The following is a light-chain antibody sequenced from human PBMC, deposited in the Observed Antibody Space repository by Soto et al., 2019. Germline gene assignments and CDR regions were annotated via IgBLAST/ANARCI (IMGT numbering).Light chain of an antibody. CDR3: QQYGRSSLMFT. CDR2: GAS. J-gene: IGKJ2*01. CDR1: QSVTSDF. V-gene: IGKV3-20*01. Sequence: ETVLTQSPGTLSLSPGERATLSCRASQSVTSDFLAWYQQKPGQAPRLLIYGASTRAAGVPDRFSGSGSGTDFTLTITRLEPEDVAVYYCQQYGRSSLMFTFGQGTKLGV.